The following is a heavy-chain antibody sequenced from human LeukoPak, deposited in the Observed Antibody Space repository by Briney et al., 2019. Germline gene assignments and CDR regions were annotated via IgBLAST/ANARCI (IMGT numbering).Heavy chain of an antibody. V-gene: IGHV3-23*01. CDR2: ISGSGGST. Sequence: PGGSLRLSCAASGFTFSSYAMSWVRQAPGKGLEWVSAISGSGGSTYYADSVKGRFTISRDNSKNTLYLQMNSLRAEDTAVYYCAKDPEDLLLWFGESKWDQGTLVTVSS. CDR3: AKDPEDLLLWFGESK. CDR1: GFTFSSYA. D-gene: IGHD3-10*01. J-gene: IGHJ4*02.